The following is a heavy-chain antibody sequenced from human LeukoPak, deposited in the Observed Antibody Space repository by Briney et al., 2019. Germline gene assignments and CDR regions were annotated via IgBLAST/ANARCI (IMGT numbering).Heavy chain of an antibody. CDR3: ARAKHGDYPDY. D-gene: IGHD4-17*01. Sequence: SETLSLTCTVSGYSISSDYHWGWIRQPPGKGLEWIGNIYHSGSTYYSPSLKSRVTISVDTSKNQFSLKLSSVTAADTAIYYCARAKHGDYPDYWGQGTLVTVSS. V-gene: IGHV4-38-2*02. CDR2: IYHSGST. CDR1: GYSISSDYH. J-gene: IGHJ4*02.